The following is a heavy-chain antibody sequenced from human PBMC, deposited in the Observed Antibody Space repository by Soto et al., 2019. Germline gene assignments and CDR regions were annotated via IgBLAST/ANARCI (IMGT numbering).Heavy chain of an antibody. CDR3: ARLHSHGTYGMDV. J-gene: IGHJ6*02. V-gene: IGHV1-69*13. D-gene: IGHD5-18*01. CDR1: GGSFTYT. CDR2: IIPILGTA. Sequence: SVKVSCKASGGSFTYTLSWVRQAPGQGLEWMGGIIPILGTANYAQKFQGRVTITADESTKTAYMELSTLGSEDTAVYYCARLHSHGTYGMDVWGQGTTVTVSS.